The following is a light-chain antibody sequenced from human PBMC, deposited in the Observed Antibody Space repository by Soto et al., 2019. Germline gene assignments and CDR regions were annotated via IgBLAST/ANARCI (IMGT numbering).Light chain of an antibody. CDR1: SSNIGAGYD. J-gene: IGLJ1*01. Sequence: QSALTQPPSVSGAPGQRVTISCTGSSSNIGAGYDVHWYQQLPGTAHKLLIYGNSNRPSGVPDRFSGSKSGTSASLAITGLQAEDEADYYCQSYDSSLSGSSVFGTGT. CDR2: GNS. V-gene: IGLV1-40*01. CDR3: QSYDSSLSGSSV.